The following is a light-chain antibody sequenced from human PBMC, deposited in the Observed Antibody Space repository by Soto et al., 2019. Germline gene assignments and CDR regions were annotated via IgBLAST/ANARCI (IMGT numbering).Light chain of an antibody. CDR3: QQYNNWPPLT. V-gene: IGKV3-15*01. CDR1: QSVSSS. CDR2: GAS. Sequence: IVMTQSPATLSVSLGERATLSCRASQSVSSSIAWYQQRPGQAPRLLIYGASTRATGIPARFSGSGSGTDFTLTISSLQSEDFAGYYCQQYNNWPPLTFGGGTKVEIK. J-gene: IGKJ4*01.